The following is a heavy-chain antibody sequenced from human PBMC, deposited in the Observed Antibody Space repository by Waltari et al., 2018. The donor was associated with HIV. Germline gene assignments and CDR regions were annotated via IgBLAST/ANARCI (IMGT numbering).Heavy chain of an antibody. J-gene: IGHJ6*01. CDR3: ARDSAPGLAVDDDDGEFFYYGLDV. CDR2: VNHVGRT. D-gene: IGHD6-19*01. V-gene: IGHV4-34*01. CDR1: GGSFRGSF. Sequence: QVHLEQWGTGLLRPSETLSLTCAVYGGSFRGSFWSRLRPSPGGGLEWIGEVNHVGRTNYSPSLKGRVTVSVDTSKNQFSLTMRSVTAADTAVYYCARDSAPGLAVDDDDGEFFYYGLDVWGQGTTVTVSS.